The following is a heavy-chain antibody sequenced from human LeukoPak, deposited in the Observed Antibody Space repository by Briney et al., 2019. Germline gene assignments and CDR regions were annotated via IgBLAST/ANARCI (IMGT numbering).Heavy chain of an antibody. Sequence: ASVKVSRKASGGTFSSYAISWVRQAPGQGLEWMGGIIPIFGTANYAQKFQGRVTITADESTSTAYMELSSLRSEDTAVYYCARDEPRSYYDSSGYCHWGQGTLVTVSS. CDR1: GGTFSSYA. J-gene: IGHJ4*02. CDR2: IIPIFGTA. V-gene: IGHV1-69*01. CDR3: ARDEPRSYYDSSGYCH. D-gene: IGHD3-22*01.